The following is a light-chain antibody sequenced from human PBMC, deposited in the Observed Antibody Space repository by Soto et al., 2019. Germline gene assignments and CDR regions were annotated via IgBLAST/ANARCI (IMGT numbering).Light chain of an antibody. V-gene: IGLV2-23*02. J-gene: IGLJ2*01. CDR1: SSDIGSYDL. Sequence: QSALTQPASVSGSPGQSITISCTGTSSDIGSYDLDSWYQQHPGNAPRLIIYEVNKRPSGVSNRFSGSKSGNTASLTVSGLQDEDGAEYYCCSYATTTLFGGGTKVTVL. CDR3: CSYATTTL. CDR2: EVN.